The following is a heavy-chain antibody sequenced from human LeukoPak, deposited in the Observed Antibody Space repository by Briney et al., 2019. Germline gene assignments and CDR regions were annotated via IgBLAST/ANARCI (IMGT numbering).Heavy chain of an antibody. CDR1: GGTFSSYA. V-gene: IGHV1-69*10. D-gene: IGHD2-15*01. Sequence: SVTVSCKASGGTFSSYAISWVRQAPGQGLEWMGRIIPILGIANYAQKFQGRVTITANKSTSTAYMELSSLRSEDTAVYYCASRELVVAITANYYYYGMDVWGQGTTVTVSS. CDR3: ASRELVVAITANYYYYGMDV. J-gene: IGHJ6*02. CDR2: IIPILGIA.